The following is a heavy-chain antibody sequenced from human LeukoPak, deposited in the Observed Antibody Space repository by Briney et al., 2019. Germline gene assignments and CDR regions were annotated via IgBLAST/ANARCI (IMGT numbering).Heavy chain of an antibody. J-gene: IGHJ4*02. Sequence: SETLSLTCTVSGGSISTDYWSWIRQPPGKGLEWIGSIYHSGSTYYNPSLKSRVTISVDTSKNQFSLKLSSVTAADTAVYYCARVYCSGGSCSDYWGQGTLVTVSS. CDR3: ARVYCSGGSCSDY. CDR2: IYHSGST. D-gene: IGHD2-15*01. V-gene: IGHV4-38-2*02. CDR1: GGSISTDY.